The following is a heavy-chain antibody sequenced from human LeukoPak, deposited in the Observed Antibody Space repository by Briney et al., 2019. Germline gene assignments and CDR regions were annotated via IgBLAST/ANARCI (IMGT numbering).Heavy chain of an antibody. J-gene: IGHJ4*02. CDR2: ISGSGGST. D-gene: IGHD5-12*01. Sequence: PGGSLRLSCAASGFTFSSYGMHWVRQAPGKGLEWVSAISGSGGSTYYADSVKGRFTISRDNSKNTLYLQMNSLRAEDTAVYYCAKDVSGYGTGLFDYWGQGTLVTVSS. CDR3: AKDVSGYGTGLFDY. V-gene: IGHV3-23*01. CDR1: GFTFSSYG.